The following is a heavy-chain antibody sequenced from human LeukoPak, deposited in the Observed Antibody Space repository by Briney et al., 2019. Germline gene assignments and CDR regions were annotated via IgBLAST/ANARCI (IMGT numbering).Heavy chain of an antibody. CDR1: GFTFSSYG. D-gene: IGHD5-24*01. CDR3: AKDRGEMATIGYFDY. Sequence: GGSLRLSCAASGFTFSSYGMHWVRQAPGKGLEWVAVISYDGSNKYYADSVKGRFTISRDNSKNTLYLQMNSLRAEDTAVYYCAKDRGEMATIGYFDYWGQGTLVTVSS. V-gene: IGHV3-30*18. CDR2: ISYDGSNK. J-gene: IGHJ4*02.